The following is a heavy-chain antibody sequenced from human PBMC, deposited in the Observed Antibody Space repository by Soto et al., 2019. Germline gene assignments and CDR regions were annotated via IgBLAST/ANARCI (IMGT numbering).Heavy chain of an antibody. CDR2: IYSRDSDT. J-gene: IGHJ4*02. Sequence: PGESLKTPLHGSGYSFTSFWIGLGRQRPGKGPEWMRIIYSRDSDTRYSPSFQGQVNISVDSSISTAYLQWSCLKASETAIYYCARAPYNHNDVDFDFWGQGTLVTVSS. CDR3: ARAPYNHNDVDFDF. D-gene: IGHD1-1*01. V-gene: IGHV5-51*01. CDR1: GYSFTSFW.